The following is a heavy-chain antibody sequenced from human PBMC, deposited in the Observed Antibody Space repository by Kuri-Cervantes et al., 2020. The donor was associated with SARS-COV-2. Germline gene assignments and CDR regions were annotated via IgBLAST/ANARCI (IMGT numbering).Heavy chain of an antibody. D-gene: IGHD3-3*01. CDR2: INPNSGGT. CDR1: GYTFTGYY. CDR3: ARSCRTTITIFGVVIQEGDYFDY. V-gene: IGHV1-2*02. Sequence: ASVKVSCKASGYTFTGYYMHWVRQAPGQGLEWMGWINPNSGGTNYAQKFQGRVTMTRNTSISTAYMELSSLRSEDTAVYYCARSCRTTITIFGVVIQEGDYFDYWGQGTLVTVSS. J-gene: IGHJ4*02.